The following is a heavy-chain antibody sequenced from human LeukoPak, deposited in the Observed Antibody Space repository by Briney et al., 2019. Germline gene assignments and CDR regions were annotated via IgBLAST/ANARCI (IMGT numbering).Heavy chain of an antibody. V-gene: IGHV4-59*01. CDR2: IYYSGST. J-gene: IGHJ4*02. Sequence: SETLSLTCTVSGGSISSYYWSWIRQPPGKGLEWIGYIYYSGSTNYNPSLKSRVTISVDTSKNQFSLKLSSVTAADTAVYYCARGRQQLVHDYWGQGTLVTVSS. D-gene: IGHD6-6*01. CDR3: ARGRQQLVHDY. CDR1: GGSISSYY.